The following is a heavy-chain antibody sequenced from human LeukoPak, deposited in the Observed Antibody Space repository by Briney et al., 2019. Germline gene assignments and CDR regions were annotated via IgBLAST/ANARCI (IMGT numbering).Heavy chain of an antibody. V-gene: IGHV1-3*01. CDR3: AREGGIYYYYYMDV. CDR1: GYTFTSYA. Sequence: ASVKVSCKASGYTFTSYAMHWVRQAPGQRLEWMGWINGGNGNTKYSQKFQGRVAISRDTSASTAYMELSSLRSEDTAVYYCAREGGIYYYYYMDVWGKGTTVTVSS. CDR2: INGGNGNT. D-gene: IGHD1-26*01. J-gene: IGHJ6*03.